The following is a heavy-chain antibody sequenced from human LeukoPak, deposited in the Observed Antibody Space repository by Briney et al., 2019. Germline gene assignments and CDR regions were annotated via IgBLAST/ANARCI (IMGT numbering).Heavy chain of an antibody. Sequence: SETLSLTCTVSGGSISSSSYYWGWIRQPPGKGLEWIGSIYYSGSTYYNPSLKSRVTISVDTSKNQFSLKLSSVTAADTAVYYCASSSSSKFEYWGQGTLVTVSS. CDR3: ASSSSSKFEY. V-gene: IGHV4-39*07. CDR1: GGSISSSSYY. D-gene: IGHD6-6*01. CDR2: IYYSGST. J-gene: IGHJ4*02.